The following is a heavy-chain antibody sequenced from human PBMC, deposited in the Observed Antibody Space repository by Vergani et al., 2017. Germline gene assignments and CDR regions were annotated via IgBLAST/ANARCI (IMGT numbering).Heavy chain of an antibody. CDR2: ISGSGGST. CDR1: GFTFSSYA. CDR3: ASKYGSGRGAGY. D-gene: IGHD3-10*01. Sequence: EVQLLESGGGLVQPGGSLRLSCAASGFTFSSYAMSWVRQAPGKGLEWVSAISGSGGSTYYADSVKGRFTISRDNSKNTLYLQMNSLRAEDTAVYYCASKYGSGRGAGYWGQGTLVTVSS. V-gene: IGHV3-23*01. J-gene: IGHJ4*02.